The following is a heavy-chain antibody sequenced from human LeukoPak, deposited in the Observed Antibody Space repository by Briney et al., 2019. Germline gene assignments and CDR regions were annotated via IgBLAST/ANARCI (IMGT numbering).Heavy chain of an antibody. CDR2: INGDGGST. V-gene: IGHV3-74*01. D-gene: IGHD5-12*01. J-gene: IGHJ6*02. Sequence: GGSLRLSCAASAFSMNDFWMHWVRQGPGKGLVWVSHINGDGGSTTYADSVKGRFTISRDNAKNTLYLQMNSLRAEDTAVYYCARAGDIVTTMGVWGQGTTVTVSS. CDR3: ARAGDIVTTMGV. CDR1: AFSMNDFW.